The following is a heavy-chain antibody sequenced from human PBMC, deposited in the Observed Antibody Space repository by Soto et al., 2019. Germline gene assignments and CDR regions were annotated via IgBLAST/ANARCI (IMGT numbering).Heavy chain of an antibody. CDR3: ARDYNVFWSGHFDY. J-gene: IGHJ4*02. D-gene: IGHD3-3*01. V-gene: IGHV3-48*01. Sequence: GGSLRLSCAASGFRFSDYSMNWVRQAPGRGLEWVSYISSSSFTIHYADSVEGRFAISRDNAKNSLYLQMNSLRVEDTAVYYCARDYNVFWSGHFDYGGQGALVTFPS. CDR1: GFRFSDYS. CDR2: ISSSSFTI.